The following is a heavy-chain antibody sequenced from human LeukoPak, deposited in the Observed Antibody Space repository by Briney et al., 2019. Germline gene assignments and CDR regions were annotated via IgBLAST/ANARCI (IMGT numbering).Heavy chain of an antibody. Sequence: QPGRSLRLSCAASGFTFSSYGMHWVRQAPGKGLEWVAVIWYDGSNKYYADSVKGRFTISRDNSKNTLYLQMNSLRAEDTAVYYCARVGYSSSWSGDYYYGMDVWGQGTTATVSS. V-gene: IGHV3-33*01. D-gene: IGHD6-13*01. CDR3: ARVGYSSSWSGDYYYGMDV. CDR1: GFTFSSYG. J-gene: IGHJ6*02. CDR2: IWYDGSNK.